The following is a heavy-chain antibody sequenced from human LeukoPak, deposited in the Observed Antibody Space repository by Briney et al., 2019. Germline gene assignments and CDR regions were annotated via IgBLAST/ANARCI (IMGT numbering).Heavy chain of an antibody. CDR3: ASAAAGTGEYFQH. Sequence: GASVKVSCKASGYTFTTYAMHWVRQAPGQRLEWMGWINAGNGNTKYSQKFQGRVTITRDTSASTAYMELSSLRSEDTAVYYCASAAAGTGEYFQHWGQGTLVTVSS. CDR1: GYTFTTYA. CDR2: INAGNGNT. V-gene: IGHV1-3*01. D-gene: IGHD6-13*01. J-gene: IGHJ1*01.